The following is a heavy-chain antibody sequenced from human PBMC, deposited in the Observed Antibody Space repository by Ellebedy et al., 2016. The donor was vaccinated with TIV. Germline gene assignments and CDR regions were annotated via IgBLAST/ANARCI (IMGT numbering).Heavy chain of an antibody. CDR1: GGSFSTYA. V-gene: IGHV1-69*04. J-gene: IGHJ4*02. CDR3: ATDGGSAEVERRETLSY. Sequence: AASVKVSCKASGGSFSTYAISWVRQAPGQGLEWMGRIMPILGLASYAQNFQGRVTITADKSTSTAYMELNSLRSEDAALYYCATDGGSAEVERRETLSYWGLGTLVTVSS. CDR2: IMPILGLA. D-gene: IGHD3-16*01.